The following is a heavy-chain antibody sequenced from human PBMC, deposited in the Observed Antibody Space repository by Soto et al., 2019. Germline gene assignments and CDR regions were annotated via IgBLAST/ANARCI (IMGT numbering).Heavy chain of an antibody. CDR3: ARDGRVYHDFLTGYYQAYYYGMDV. V-gene: IGHV3-33*01. CDR2: IWFDGSNK. Sequence: GGSLRLSCAASGFTFGTYGMHWVRQAPGKGLEWVSVIWFDGSNKTYADSVKGRFTISRDNSKSMLYLQMNSLRAEDTAVYYCARDGRVYHDFLTGYYQAYYYGMDVWGQGTTVTVSS. J-gene: IGHJ6*02. D-gene: IGHD3-9*01. CDR1: GFTFGTYG.